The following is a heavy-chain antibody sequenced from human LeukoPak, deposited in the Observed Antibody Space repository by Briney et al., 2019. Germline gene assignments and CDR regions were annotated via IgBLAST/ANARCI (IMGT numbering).Heavy chain of an antibody. J-gene: IGHJ3*02. CDR3: AREYYYDSSGSDAFDI. V-gene: IGHV1-8*01. CDR2: MNPISGNT. D-gene: IGHD3-22*01. CDR1: GYTFTSYD. Sequence: GASVKVSCKASGYTFTSYDINWGRQATGQGLEWMGWMNPISGNTGYAQKFQGRVTMTRNTSISTAYMELSSLRSEDTAVYYCAREYYYDSSGSDAFDIWGQGTMVTVSS.